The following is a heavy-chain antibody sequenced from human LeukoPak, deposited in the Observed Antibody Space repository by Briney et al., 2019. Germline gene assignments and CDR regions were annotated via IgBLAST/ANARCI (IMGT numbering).Heavy chain of an antibody. CDR1: GYSFTTYW. CDR3: ARRVAAAEMIDY. CDR2: IYPDDSVT. J-gene: IGHJ4*02. V-gene: IGHV5-51*01. Sequence: GESLKISCKASGYSFTTYWIGWVRQLPGKGLEWMGIIYPDDSVTRYSPSFQGQVTISADKSISTAYLQWISLKASDTAMYYCARRVAAAEMIDYWGQGTLVTVSS. D-gene: IGHD6-13*01.